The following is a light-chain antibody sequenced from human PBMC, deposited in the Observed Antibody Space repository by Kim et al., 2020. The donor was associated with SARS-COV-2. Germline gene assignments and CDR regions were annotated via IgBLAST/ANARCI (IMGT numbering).Light chain of an antibody. V-gene: IGKV3-11*01. CDR3: QLRTNWLT. CDR2: DAS. J-gene: IGKJ4*01. Sequence: SLSPGERATLSCRASQSVSPYLAWYQQKPGQAPRLLIYDASKRATGIPARFSGSGSGTDFTLTISSLEPDDFVVYYCQLRTNWLTSGGGTKVDIK. CDR1: QSVSPY.